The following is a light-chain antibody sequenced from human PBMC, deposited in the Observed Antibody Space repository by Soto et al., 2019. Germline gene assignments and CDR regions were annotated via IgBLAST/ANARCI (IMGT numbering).Light chain of an antibody. CDR3: QQYYSYSLP. CDR1: QSISSW. V-gene: IGKV1-5*03. J-gene: IGKJ4*01. Sequence: DIQMTQSPSTLYASIGVRVTITCRASQSISSWLARYQQRPGKAPRLLIYKASTLGSGFPSRLSSRGSGTEYTLTNSSLEPDDFATPSCQQYYSYSLPFGGETKVEIK. CDR2: KAS.